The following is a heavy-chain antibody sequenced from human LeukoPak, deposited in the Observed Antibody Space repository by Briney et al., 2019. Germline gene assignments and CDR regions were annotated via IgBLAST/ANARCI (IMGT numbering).Heavy chain of an antibody. CDR3: AREGGDSSGSTAYYFDY. CDR1: GGSFSGYY. V-gene: IGHV4-34*01. CDR2: INHSGST. D-gene: IGHD6-19*01. Sequence: SETLSLTCAVYGGSFSGYYWSWIRQPPGKGLEWIGEINHSGSTNYNPSLKSRVSISVDTSKNQFSLKLSSVTAADTAVYYCAREGGDSSGSTAYYFDYWGQGTLVTVSS. J-gene: IGHJ4*02.